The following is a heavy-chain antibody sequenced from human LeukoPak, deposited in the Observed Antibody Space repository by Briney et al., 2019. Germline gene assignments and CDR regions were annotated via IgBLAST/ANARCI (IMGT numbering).Heavy chain of an antibody. D-gene: IGHD3-22*01. CDR1: GFTFSDYY. CDR2: ISSSGSTI. Sequence: GGSLRLSCAASGFTFSDYYMTWISQAPGKGLEWVSYISSSGSTIYYADSVKGRFTISRDNAKNSLYLQMNSLGAEDTAVYYCARGYDSSGYNWFDPWGQGTLVTVSS. J-gene: IGHJ5*02. V-gene: IGHV3-11*01. CDR3: ARGYDSSGYNWFDP.